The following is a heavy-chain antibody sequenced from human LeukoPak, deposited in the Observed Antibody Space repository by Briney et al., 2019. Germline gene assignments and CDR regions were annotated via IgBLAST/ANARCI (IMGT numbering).Heavy chain of an antibody. J-gene: IGHJ4*02. Sequence: SGGSLRLSCAASGFTFSNYAMSWVRQAPGKGLEWVGRIKSKTDGGTTDYAAPVKGRFTISRDDSKNTLYLQMNSLKTEDTAVYYCTTGDFWSGSDLNWGQGTLVTVSS. D-gene: IGHD3-3*01. V-gene: IGHV3-15*01. CDR3: TTGDFWSGSDLN. CDR1: GFTFSNYA. CDR2: IKSKTDGGTT.